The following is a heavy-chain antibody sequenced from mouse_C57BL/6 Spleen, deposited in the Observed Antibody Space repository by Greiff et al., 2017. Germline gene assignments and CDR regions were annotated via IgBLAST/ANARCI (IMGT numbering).Heavy chain of an antibody. J-gene: IGHJ1*03. D-gene: IGHD2-1*01. V-gene: IGHV1-74*01. CDR1: GSTFTSYW. Sequence: QVQLQQPGAELVKPGASVKVSCKASGSTFTSYWMHWVKQRPGQGLEWIGRIHPSDSDTNYNQKFKGKATLTVDKSSSTAYMQLSSLTSEDSAVYYCAIELYCNYEYFDVWGRGTTVTVSS. CDR2: IHPSDSDT. CDR3: AIELYCNYEYFDV.